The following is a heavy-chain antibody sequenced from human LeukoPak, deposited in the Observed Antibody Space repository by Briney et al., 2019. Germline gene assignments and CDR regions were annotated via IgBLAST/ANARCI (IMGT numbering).Heavy chain of an antibody. D-gene: IGHD3-10*01. CDR2: MNPNSGNT. CDR1: GYTFTSYD. Sequence: ASVKVTCKASGYTFTSYDFNWVRQATAQGLEWVGWMNPNSGNTGYAQKFQGRVTITINTSIRTAYMELSSLRSKDRAGSFFSRGGGITTVRGVIITYSIDYWGQGTLVTVSS. CDR3: SRGGGITTVRGVIITYSIDY. V-gene: IGHV1-8*01. J-gene: IGHJ4*02.